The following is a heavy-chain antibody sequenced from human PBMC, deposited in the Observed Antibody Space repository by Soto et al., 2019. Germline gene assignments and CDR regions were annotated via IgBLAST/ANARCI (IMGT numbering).Heavy chain of an antibody. CDR1: GFTFSSYA. J-gene: IGHJ5*02. CDR3: AKDPLIVATIHWFDP. V-gene: IGHV3-23*01. Sequence: GGSLRLSCAASGFTFSSYAMSWVRQAPGKGLEWVSAISGSGGSTYYADSVKGRFTISRDNSKNTLYLQMNSLRAEDTAVYYCAKDPLIVATIHWFDPWGQGIRVTVAS. D-gene: IGHD5-12*01. CDR2: ISGSGGST.